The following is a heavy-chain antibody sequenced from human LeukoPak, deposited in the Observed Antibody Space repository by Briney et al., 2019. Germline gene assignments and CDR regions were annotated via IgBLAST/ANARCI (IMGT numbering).Heavy chain of an antibody. J-gene: IGHJ6*03. Sequence: GSLRLSCAASGFTFSSYGMSWARQVPGKGLEWVSSISSSSSYIYYADSVKGRFTISRDNAKNSLYLQMNSLRAEDTAVYYCARADGYQLLYYYYYYYMDVWGKGTTVTVSS. V-gene: IGHV3-21*01. CDR1: GFTFSSYG. CDR3: ARADGYQLLYYYYYYYMDV. CDR2: ISSSSSYI. D-gene: IGHD2-2*01.